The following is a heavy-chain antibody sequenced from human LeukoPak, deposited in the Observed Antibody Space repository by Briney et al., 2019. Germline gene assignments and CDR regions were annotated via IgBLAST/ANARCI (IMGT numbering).Heavy chain of an antibody. V-gene: IGHV3-30*02. CDR1: GFTFSSYG. CDR3: AKSLSGYSSSWYCFDR. CDR2: TRFDGSNK. Sequence: GGSLRLSCAASGFTFSSYGMHWVRQAPGKGLEWVAFTRFDGSNKYYADSVKGRFTVSRDNSRNTLYLQMNSLRTEDTAVYYCAKSLSGYSSSWYCFDRWGQGTLVTVSS. D-gene: IGHD6-13*01. J-gene: IGHJ5*02.